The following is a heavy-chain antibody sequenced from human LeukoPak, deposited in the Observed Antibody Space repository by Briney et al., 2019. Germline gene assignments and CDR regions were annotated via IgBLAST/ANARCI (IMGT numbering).Heavy chain of an antibody. CDR1: GGSIRSYS. D-gene: IGHD6-19*01. CDR3: ARGAGYGMDV. J-gene: IGHJ6*02. V-gene: IGHV4-59*01. CDR2: SYYSGST. Sequence: NPSETLSLTCTVSGGSIRSYSRSWIRQPPGKGLEWIGYSYYSGSTNYNPSLKSRVTISVDTSKNQFSLKLSSVTAADTAVYYCARGAGYGMDVWGQGTLVTVSS.